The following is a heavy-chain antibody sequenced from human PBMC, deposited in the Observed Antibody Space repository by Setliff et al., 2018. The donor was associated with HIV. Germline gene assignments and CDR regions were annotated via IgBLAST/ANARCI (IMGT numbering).Heavy chain of an antibody. CDR2: ISGYNGKT. Sequence: ASVMVSCKASGYPFSNYGISWVRQAPGLGLEWMGWISGYNGKTDFAQKFQDRVIVTTDTSTNTVYMEVMRLTSDDTAVYFCAREGVATPDEEGYYFDQWGHGTLVTVSS. V-gene: IGHV1-18*01. CDR3: AREGVATPDEEGYYFDQ. J-gene: IGHJ4*01. CDR1: GYPFSNYG.